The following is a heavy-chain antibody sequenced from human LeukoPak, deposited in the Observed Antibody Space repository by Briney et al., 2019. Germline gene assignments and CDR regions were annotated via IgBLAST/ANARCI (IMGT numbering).Heavy chain of an antibody. J-gene: IGHJ4*02. Sequence: GGSLRLSCAASGFTVSSNYMNWVRQAPGKGLEWVSMIYSGGNTFYTDSVKGRFIISRDNSKNTLDLQMNSLRAEDTAVYYCARRGHGYGSPFDYWGQGTLVTVSS. CDR2: IYSGGNT. V-gene: IGHV3-66*04. CDR1: GFTVSSNY. CDR3: ARRGHGYGSPFDY. D-gene: IGHD5-18*01.